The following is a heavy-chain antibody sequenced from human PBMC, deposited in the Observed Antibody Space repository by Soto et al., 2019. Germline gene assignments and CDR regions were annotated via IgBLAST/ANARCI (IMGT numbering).Heavy chain of an antibody. J-gene: IGHJ5*02. CDR1: GGSISSGGYS. V-gene: IGHV4-30-2*01. Sequence: SETLSLTCTVSGGSISSGGYSWSWIRQPPGKGLEWIGYIYHSGSTYYNPSLKSRVTISVDRSKNQFSLKLSSVTAADTAVYYCARGGYCTNGVCYTENGFDPWGQGTLVTVSS. D-gene: IGHD2-8*01. CDR3: ARGGYCTNGVCYTENGFDP. CDR2: IYHSGST.